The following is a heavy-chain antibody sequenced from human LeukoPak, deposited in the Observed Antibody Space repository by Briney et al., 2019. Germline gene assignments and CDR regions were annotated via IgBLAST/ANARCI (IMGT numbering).Heavy chain of an antibody. CDR2: IYYSGST. CDR1: GGSISSYY. V-gene: IGHV4-59*01. CDR3: ARWSSGWYDAFDI. J-gene: IGHJ3*02. Sequence: PSETLSLTCTVSGGSISSYYWSWIRQPPGKGLEWIGYIYYSGSTNYNPSLKSRVTISVDTSKNQFSLKLSSVTAADTAVYYCARWSSGWYDAFDIWGQGTMVTVSS. D-gene: IGHD6-19*01.